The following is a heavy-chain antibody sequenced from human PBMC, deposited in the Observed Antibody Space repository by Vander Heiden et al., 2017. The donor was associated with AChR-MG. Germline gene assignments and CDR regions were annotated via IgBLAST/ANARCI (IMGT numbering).Heavy chain of an antibody. D-gene: IGHD1-1*01. V-gene: IGHV3-48*03. CDR3: ARGCLERRWAGKIYYYYYMDV. Sequence: EVQLVESGGGLVQPGGSLRLSCAASGFTFSSYEMNWVRQAPGKGLEWVSYISSSGSTIYYADSVKGRFTIARDNAKNSLYLQMNSLRAEDTAVYYCARGCLERRWAGKIYYYYYMDVWGKGTTVTVSS. CDR2: ISSSGSTI. J-gene: IGHJ6*03. CDR1: GFTFSSYE.